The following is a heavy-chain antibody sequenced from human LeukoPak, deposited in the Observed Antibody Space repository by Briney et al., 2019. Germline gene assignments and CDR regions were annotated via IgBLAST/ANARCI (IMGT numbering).Heavy chain of an antibody. CDR2: IYYSGST. CDR3: ARDSNDAFDI. CDR1: GGSISSSSYY. V-gene: IGHV4-39*07. J-gene: IGHJ3*02. Sequence: ETLSLTCTVSGGSISSSSYYWGWIRQPPGKGLEWIGSIYYSGSTYYNPSLKSRVTISVDTSKNQFSLKLSSVTAADTAVYYCARDSNDAFDIWGQGTMVTVSS.